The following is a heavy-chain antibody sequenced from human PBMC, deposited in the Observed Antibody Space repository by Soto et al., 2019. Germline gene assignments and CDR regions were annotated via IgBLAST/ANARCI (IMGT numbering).Heavy chain of an antibody. CDR2: VYYSGST. J-gene: IGHJ3*02. Sequence: PSETLSLTCTVSGGSISSSSYYWGWIRQPPGKGLEWIGSVYYSGSTYYNPSLKSRVTISVDTSKNQFSLKLSSVTAADTAVYYCASDSRASDAFDIWGQGTMVTVSS. CDR3: ASDSRASDAFDI. CDR1: GGSISSSSYY. D-gene: IGHD2-21*01. V-gene: IGHV4-39*01.